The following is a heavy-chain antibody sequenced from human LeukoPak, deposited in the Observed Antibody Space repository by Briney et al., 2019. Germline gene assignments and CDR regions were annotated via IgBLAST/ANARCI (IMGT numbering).Heavy chain of an antibody. Sequence: GGSLRLSCAASGFTFSSYEMNWVRQAPGKGLEWVSYISSSGKTMYYADSVKGRFTISRDNAKNSLYLQMNSLRAEDTAVYYCARHNRDWYPDYWGQGTLVTVSS. CDR3: ARHNRDWYPDY. D-gene: IGHD6-19*01. CDR2: ISSSGKTM. J-gene: IGHJ4*02. V-gene: IGHV3-48*03. CDR1: GFTFSSYE.